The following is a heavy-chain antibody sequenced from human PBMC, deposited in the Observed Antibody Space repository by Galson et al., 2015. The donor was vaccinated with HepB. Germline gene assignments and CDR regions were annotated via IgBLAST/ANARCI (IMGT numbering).Heavy chain of an antibody. CDR3: AKDPVFGASGWFYFDF. D-gene: IGHD3-3*01. V-gene: IGHV3-23*01. CDR1: GFRFSNYA. Sequence: RLSCAASGFRFSNYAXSWVRXAPGKGLEXXXGITGSGGSTYYAASVKGRFTISRDNTKNTLYLQMRGLRADDTAVYYCAKDPVFGASGWFYFDFWGQETVVXXSS. CDR2: ITGSGGST. J-gene: IGHJ4*02.